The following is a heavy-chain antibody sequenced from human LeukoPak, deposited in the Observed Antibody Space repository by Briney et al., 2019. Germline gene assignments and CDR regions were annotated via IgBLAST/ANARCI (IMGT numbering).Heavy chain of an antibody. CDR1: GGSLSSYY. D-gene: IGHD4/OR15-4a*01. CDR3: ARAPGNDYYPYYYMDV. Sequence: SETLSLTCTVSGGSLSSYYWSWIRQPPGKGLEWIGYIYYSGSTNYNPSLKSRVTISVDTSKNQFSLKVSSVTAADTAVHYCARAPGNDYYPYYYMDVWGKGTTVTVSS. CDR2: IYYSGST. J-gene: IGHJ6*03. V-gene: IGHV4-59*01.